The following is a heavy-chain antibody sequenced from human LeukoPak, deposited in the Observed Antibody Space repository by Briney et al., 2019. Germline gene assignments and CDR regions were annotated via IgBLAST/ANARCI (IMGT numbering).Heavy chain of an antibody. J-gene: IGHJ6*02. V-gene: IGHV1-8*02. Sequence: ASVKVSCKASGYTFTGYYMHWVRQAPGQGLEWMGWMNPNSGNTGYAQKFQGRVTMTRNTSISTAYMELSSLRSEDTAVYYCAREWRIVVYGMDVWGQGTTVTVSS. CDR3: AREWRIVVYGMDV. CDR1: GYTFTGYY. D-gene: IGHD2-15*01. CDR2: MNPNSGNT.